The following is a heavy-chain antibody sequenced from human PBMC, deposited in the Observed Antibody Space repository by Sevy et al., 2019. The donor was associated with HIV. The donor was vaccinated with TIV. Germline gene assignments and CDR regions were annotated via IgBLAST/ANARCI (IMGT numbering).Heavy chain of an antibody. CDR1: GYTFTSYG. Sequence: ASVKVSCKASGYTFTSYGISWVRQAPGQGLEWMGWISAYNGNTNYAQKLQGRDTMTTDTYTSTAYMELRSLRSDDAAAYYCARDGVVPAALDYWGQGTLVTGSS. CDR3: ARDGVVPAALDY. CDR2: ISAYNGNT. J-gene: IGHJ4*02. D-gene: IGHD2-2*01. V-gene: IGHV1-18*01.